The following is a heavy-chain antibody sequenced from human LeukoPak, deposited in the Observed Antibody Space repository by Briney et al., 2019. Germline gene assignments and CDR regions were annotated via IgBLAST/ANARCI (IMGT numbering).Heavy chain of an antibody. J-gene: IGHJ4*02. D-gene: IGHD1-26*01. CDR2: IHSSGST. Sequence: PSETLSLTCSVSDGSISSYYWSWIRQPPGKGLEWIGYIHSSGSTHYNPSLKSRVTTSLDTSKNQFSLKLSSVTAADTAVYYCARGLVHGSYSDYFDYWGQGTLVTVSS. CDR1: DGSISSYY. CDR3: ARGLVHGSYSDYFDY. V-gene: IGHV4-4*09.